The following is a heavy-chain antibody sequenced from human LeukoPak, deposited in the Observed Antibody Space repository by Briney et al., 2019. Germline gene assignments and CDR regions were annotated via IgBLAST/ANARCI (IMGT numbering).Heavy chain of an antibody. D-gene: IGHD2-15*01. V-gene: IGHV3-21*01. Sequence: GGSLRLSCAASGFAFNSYTMNWVRQAPGKGLEWVSSITSTSTYIFYADSVKGRFTISRDNAKNSLYLQMNSLRAEDTAVYYCARRYCSGGSCYSSYWGQGTLVTVSS. CDR2: ITSTSTYI. CDR1: GFAFNSYT. CDR3: ARRYCSGGSCYSSY. J-gene: IGHJ4*02.